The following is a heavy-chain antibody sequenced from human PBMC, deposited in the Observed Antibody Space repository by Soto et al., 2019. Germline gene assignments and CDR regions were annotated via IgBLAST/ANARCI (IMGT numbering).Heavy chain of an antibody. CDR2: IIRILGIA. CDR3: AMEYCSSTSCYRDY. D-gene: IGHD2-2*02. J-gene: IGHJ4*02. V-gene: IGHV1-69*02. Sequence: QVQLVQSGAEVKKPGSSGQVSCNASGGTFTSYTIRWVRQAPGQGLEGMGRIIRILGIANYAQKFQGRVTITAEKSASTAYMELSSLRAEDTPVYYGAMEYCSSTSCYRDYWGQGTLVTVSS. CDR1: GGTFTSYT.